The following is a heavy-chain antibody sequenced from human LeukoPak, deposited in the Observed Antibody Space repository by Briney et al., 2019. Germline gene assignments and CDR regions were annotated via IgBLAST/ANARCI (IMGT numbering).Heavy chain of an antibody. CDR3: ARLAAAGTIDY. Sequence: SETLSLTCTVSGGSISSSSYYWGWIRQPPGKGLEWIGSIYYSGSTYYNPSLKSRVTISVDTSKNQFSLKLSSVTAADTAVYYCARLAAAGTIDYWGQGTLVTVSS. V-gene: IGHV4-39*07. CDR2: IYYSGST. CDR1: GGSISSSSYY. D-gene: IGHD6-13*01. J-gene: IGHJ4*02.